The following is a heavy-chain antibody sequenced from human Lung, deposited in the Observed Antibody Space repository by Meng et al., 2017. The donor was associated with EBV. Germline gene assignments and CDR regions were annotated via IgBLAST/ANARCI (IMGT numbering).Heavy chain of an antibody. CDR3: AREYSSSSGLPGP. Sequence: PLPEAGPGLVMPPQAPSLTSPVACGSISFGDYYWSWIRQPPGKGLEWIGYIYDSGSTSYNPSLMSRVTISVDTSRNQFSLKLTSVTAADTAVYYCAREYSSSSGLPGPWGQGTLVTVSS. D-gene: IGHD6-6*01. CDR2: IYDSGST. CDR1: CGSISFGDYY. J-gene: IGHJ5*02. V-gene: IGHV4-30-4*08.